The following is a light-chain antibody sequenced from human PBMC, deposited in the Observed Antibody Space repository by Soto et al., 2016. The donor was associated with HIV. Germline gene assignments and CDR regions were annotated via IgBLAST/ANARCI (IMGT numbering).Light chain of an antibody. CDR1: QAINTY. V-gene: IGKV1-9*01. CDR2: GAS. CDR3: QQLNTLPIT. Sequence: DVQLTQSPSFLSASVGDRVTITCRASQAINTYLAWYQQRPGKPPNLLIYGASTLQSGVPSRFSGSGSGTHFTLTVSSLQPEDFATYFCQQLNTLPITFSQGSRLEMK. J-gene: IGKJ5*01.